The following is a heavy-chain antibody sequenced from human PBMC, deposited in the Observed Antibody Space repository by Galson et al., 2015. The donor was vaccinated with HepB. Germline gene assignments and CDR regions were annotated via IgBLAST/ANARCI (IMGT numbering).Heavy chain of an antibody. D-gene: IGHD3-10*01. CDR1: GFTFSSYG. CDR2: ISYDGSNK. CDR3: AKAYYQGLGQLAFYFDY. J-gene: IGHJ4*02. Sequence: SLRLSCAASGFTFSSYGMHWVRQAPGKGLEWVAVISYDGSNKYYADSVKGRFTISRDNSKNTLYLQMNSLRAEDTAVYYCAKAYYQGLGQLAFYFDYWGQGTLVTVSS. V-gene: IGHV3-30*18.